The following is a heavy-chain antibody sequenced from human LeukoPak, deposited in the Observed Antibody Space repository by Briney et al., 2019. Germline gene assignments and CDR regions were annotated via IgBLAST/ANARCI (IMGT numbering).Heavy chain of an antibody. Sequence: PGGSLRLSCAVSGFPLSSYAMSWVRQAPGKGLEWVSATRSSDTDKYYADSVRGRFTISRDNSKNTLYMQMNSLRAEDAAVYYCAKAPLTSCSGVCCYSFDYWGQGTLVTVSS. J-gene: IGHJ4*02. D-gene: IGHD2-15*01. CDR1: GFPLSSYA. CDR3: AKAPLTSCSGVCCYSFDY. V-gene: IGHV3-23*01. CDR2: TRSSDTDK.